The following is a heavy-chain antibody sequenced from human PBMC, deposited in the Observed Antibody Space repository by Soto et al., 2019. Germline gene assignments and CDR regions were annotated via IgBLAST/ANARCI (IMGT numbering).Heavy chain of an antibody. V-gene: IGHV1-2*04. CDR3: ARGPRAIWSGPKRPNDALDI. Sequence: RASVKVSCKASGYTFTGYYMHWVRQAPGQGLEWMGWINPNSGGTNYAQKFQGWVTMTRDTSISTAYMELSRLRSDDTAVYYCARGPRAIWSGPKRPNDALDIWGQGTMVTVSS. CDR2: INPNSGGT. J-gene: IGHJ3*02. D-gene: IGHD3-3*01. CDR1: GYTFTGYY.